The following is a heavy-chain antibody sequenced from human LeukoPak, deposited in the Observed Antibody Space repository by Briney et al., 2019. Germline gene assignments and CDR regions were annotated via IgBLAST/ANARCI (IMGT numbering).Heavy chain of an antibody. CDR2: FDPEDGET. CDR1: GYTFTSYY. D-gene: IGHD3-10*01. Sequence: GASVKVSCKASGYTFTSYYMHWVRQAPGKGLEWMGGFDPEDGETIYAQKFQGRVTMTEDTSTDTAYMELSSLRSEDTAVYYCATGPVAYYYGSGSYHYRGQGTLVTVSS. V-gene: IGHV1-24*01. J-gene: IGHJ4*02. CDR3: ATGPVAYYYGSGSYHY.